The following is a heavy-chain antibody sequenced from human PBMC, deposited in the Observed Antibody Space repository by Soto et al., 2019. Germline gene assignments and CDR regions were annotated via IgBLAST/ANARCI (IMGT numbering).Heavy chain of an antibody. D-gene: IGHD3-9*01. CDR1: GVSGFNTRVG. J-gene: IGHJ4*02. CDR2: IFSNDDK. V-gene: IGHV2-26*01. Sequence: QVTLKESGPMLVRPTETLTLACTVSGVSGFNTRVGVTWIRQPPRKALEWLAHIFSNDDKSNNISLKTRLTISKDTPKSQVVHTMANVDRGDAAAYVCSHIGPDYYDILTGQSINFDYWGQGTLVTVSS. CDR3: SHIGPDYYDILTGQSINFDY.